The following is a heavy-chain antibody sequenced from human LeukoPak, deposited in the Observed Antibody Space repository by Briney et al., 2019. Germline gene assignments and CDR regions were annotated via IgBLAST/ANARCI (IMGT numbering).Heavy chain of an antibody. CDR3: ARVQGYCTDGRCLF. CDR2: IKPNSGGT. CDR1: GYTFTGHS. J-gene: IGHJ4*02. V-gene: IGHV1-2*02. D-gene: IGHD2-8*01. Sequence: ASVKVSCKASGYTFTGHSMYWVRQAPGQGLEWMGWIKPNSGGTNYAQKFQGRVTMTRDTSISTAYMELSRLRSDDTAVYYCARVQGYCTDGRCLFWGQGTLVTVSS.